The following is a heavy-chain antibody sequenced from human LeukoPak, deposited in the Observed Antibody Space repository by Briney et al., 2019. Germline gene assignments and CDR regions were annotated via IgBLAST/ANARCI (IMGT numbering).Heavy chain of an antibody. CDR3: ARHDAAAVVEY. Sequence: SETLSLTCTVSGSSISIHTYYWGWIRQAPGKGLDWIGSIYYSGNTYYNPSLKSRVTISVDTSKNQFSLELWSVIAAVYYCARHDAAAVVEYWGQGTLVTVSS. D-gene: IGHD6-19*01. J-gene: IGHJ4*02. V-gene: IGHV4-39*01. CDR2: IYYSGNT. CDR1: GSSISIHTYY.